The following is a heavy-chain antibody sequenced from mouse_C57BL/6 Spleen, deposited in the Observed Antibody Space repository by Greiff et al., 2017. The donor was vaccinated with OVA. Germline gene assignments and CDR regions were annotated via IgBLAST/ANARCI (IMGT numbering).Heavy chain of an antibody. CDR3: ARRENYCSSRYAMDY. D-gene: IGHD1-1*01. J-gene: IGHJ4*01. Sequence: VQLQESGPELVKPGASVKLSCKASGYTFTSYWMHWVKQRPGQGLEWIGNINPSNGGTNYNEKFKSKATLTVDKSSSTAYMQLSSLTSEDSAVYDFARRENYCSSRYAMDYWGQGTSVTVSS. V-gene: IGHV1-53*01. CDR2: INPSNGGT. CDR1: GYTFTSYW.